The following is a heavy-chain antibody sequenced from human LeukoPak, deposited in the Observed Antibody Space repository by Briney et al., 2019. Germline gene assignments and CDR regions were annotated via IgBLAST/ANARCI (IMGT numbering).Heavy chain of an antibody. J-gene: IGHJ5*02. CDR3: AKEANIAAAIVWFDP. V-gene: IGHV4-34*01. CDR2: INHSGST. CDR1: GGSFSGYY. D-gene: IGHD6-13*01. Sequence: SETLSLTCGVYGGSFSGYYWNWIRQPPGKGLEWIGEINHSGSTNYNPSLKSRVTISVDTSKNQFSLKLSSVTAADMAVYYCAKEANIAAAIVWFDPWGQGTLVTVSS.